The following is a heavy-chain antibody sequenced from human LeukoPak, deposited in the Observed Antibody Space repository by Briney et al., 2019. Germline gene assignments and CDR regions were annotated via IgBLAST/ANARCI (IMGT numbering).Heavy chain of an antibody. Sequence: GESLRLSCAASGFSFRNSWMAWVRQAPGKGLEWVALTNEDESAKYYVDSVKGRFTISSDNAKNSLFLQMNSLRDEDTAMYYCARGVNRAYDIWGHGTMVTVSS. V-gene: IGHV3-7*01. CDR2: TNEDESAK. CDR3: ARGVNRAYDI. D-gene: IGHD2-8*01. CDR1: GFSFRNSW. J-gene: IGHJ3*02.